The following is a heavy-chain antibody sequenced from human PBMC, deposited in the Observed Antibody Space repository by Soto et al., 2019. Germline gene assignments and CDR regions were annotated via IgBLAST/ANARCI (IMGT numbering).Heavy chain of an antibody. CDR3: AAGVVLEWLGDYYGMDV. CDR2: IVVGSGNT. Sequence: GASVKVSCKASGFTFTSSAVQWVRQARGQRLEWIGWIVVGSGNTNYAQKFQERVTITRDMSTSTAYMELSSLRSEDTAVYYCAAGVVLEWLGDYYGMDVWGQGTTVTVSS. V-gene: IGHV1-58*01. D-gene: IGHD3-3*01. J-gene: IGHJ6*02. CDR1: GFTFTSSA.